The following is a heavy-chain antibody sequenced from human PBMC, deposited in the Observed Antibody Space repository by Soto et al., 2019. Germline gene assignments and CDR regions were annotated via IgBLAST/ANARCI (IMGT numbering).Heavy chain of an antibody. CDR2: ISSSGSTI. J-gene: IGHJ4*02. D-gene: IGHD2-15*01. CDR3: ASTIVVVVAAFNFDY. Sequence: PGGSLRLSCAASGFTFSSYEMNWVRQAPGKGLEWVSYISSSGSTIYYADSVKGRFTISRDNAKNSLYLQMNSLRAEDTAVYYCASTIVVVVAAFNFDYWGQGTLVTVS. V-gene: IGHV3-48*03. CDR1: GFTFSSYE.